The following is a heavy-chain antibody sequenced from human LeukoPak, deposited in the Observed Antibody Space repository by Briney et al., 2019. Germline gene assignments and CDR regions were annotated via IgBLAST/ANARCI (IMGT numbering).Heavy chain of an antibody. CDR2: INPNSGGT. J-gene: IGHJ3*02. D-gene: IGHD5-12*01. CDR1: VYTFPGYY. CDR3: ARGFSWFVATGAFDI. V-gene: IGHV1-2*02. Sequence: ASVKVSCKASVYTFPGYYMNGLRQAPGQGLEWMGWINPNSGGTNYAQKFQGRVTMTRDTSISTAYMELSRLRSDDTAMYYCARGFSWFVATGAFDIWGQGTMVTVSS.